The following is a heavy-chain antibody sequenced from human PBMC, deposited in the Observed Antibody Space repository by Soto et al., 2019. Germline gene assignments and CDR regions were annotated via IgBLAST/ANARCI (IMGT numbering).Heavy chain of an antibody. CDR1: GGSISSYF. CDR3: ARGGQDFWSGPFDY. V-gene: IGHV4-4*07. Sequence: KPSETLSLTCTVSGGSISSYFCNWIRQPAGKGLEWIGRIDYSGSTNYNPSLKSRFTISADTSRNQFSLKLNSVTAADTAVYYCARGGQDFWSGPFDYWGQGALVTVSS. D-gene: IGHD3-3*01. CDR2: IDYSGST. J-gene: IGHJ4*02.